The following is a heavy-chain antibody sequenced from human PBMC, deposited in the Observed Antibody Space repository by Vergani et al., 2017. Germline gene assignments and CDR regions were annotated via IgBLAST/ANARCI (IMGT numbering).Heavy chain of an antibody. D-gene: IGHD3-22*01. CDR2: ISYDGSNK. Sequence: QVQLVESGGGVVQPGRSLRLSCAASAFTFSSYSMHWVRQAPGKGLEWVSVISYDGSNKYYADSVKGRFTISIDNSKNTLYLYMTSLSAEDTTVYYCSRVRRTMIVVDMSFDIWGRETLATVSS. J-gene: IGHJ3*02. CDR1: AFTFSSYS. V-gene: IGHV3-30-3*01. CDR3: SRVRRTMIVVDMSFDI.